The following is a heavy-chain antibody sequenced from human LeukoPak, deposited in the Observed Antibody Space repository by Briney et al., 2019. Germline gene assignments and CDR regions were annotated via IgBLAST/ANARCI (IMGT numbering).Heavy chain of an antibody. CDR2: MNPNSGNT. V-gene: IGHV1-8*01. CDR1: GYTFTSYD. CDR3: ARGRPYYYDSSGYYFN. J-gene: IGHJ4*02. Sequence: GASVKVSCKASGYTFTSYDINWVRQATGQGLEWMGWMNPNSGNTGYAQKFQGRVTMTRNTSISTAYMELSSLRSEDTAVYYCARGRPYYYDSSGYYFNWGQGTLVTVSS. D-gene: IGHD3-22*01.